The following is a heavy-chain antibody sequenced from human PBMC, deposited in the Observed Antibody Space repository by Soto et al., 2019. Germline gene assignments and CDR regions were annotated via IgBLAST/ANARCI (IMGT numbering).Heavy chain of an antibody. Sequence: QVQLRQSGPGLVKPSGTLSLTCYVSGGSISSVNWWSWVRQSPGKGLEWIGEMYHLGTTNYNPSLSGRVTNSVDKSKNEFSLKMRYVTAADTAMYYCATLRRRVEVTVLSMPTLGQGTLVTVSS. D-gene: IGHD2-2*01. J-gene: IGHJ5*02. CDR1: GGSISSVNW. CDR3: ATLRRRVEVTVLSMPT. CDR2: MYHLGTT. V-gene: IGHV4-4*02.